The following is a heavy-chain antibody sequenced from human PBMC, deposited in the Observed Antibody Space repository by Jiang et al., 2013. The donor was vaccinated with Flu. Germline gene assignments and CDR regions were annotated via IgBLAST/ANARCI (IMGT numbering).Heavy chain of an antibody. V-gene: IGHV6-1*01. J-gene: IGHJ5*02. Sequence: SQTLSLTCAISGDSVSRNSAAWNWIRQSPSRGLEWLGRTYYRSKWYHAYAVSVKSRITINPDTSKNQFSLQLNSVTPEDTAIYYCARDHTSTNWFDPWGQGTLVTVSS. D-gene: IGHD3-3*02. CDR1: GDSVSRNSAA. CDR3: ARDHTSTNWFDP. CDR2: TYYRSKWYH.